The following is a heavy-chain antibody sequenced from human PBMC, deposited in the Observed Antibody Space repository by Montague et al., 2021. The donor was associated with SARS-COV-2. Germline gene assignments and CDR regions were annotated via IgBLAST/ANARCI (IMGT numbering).Heavy chain of an antibody. CDR1: GGSISTYY. D-gene: IGHD3-9*01. V-gene: IGHV4-59*01. CDR2: IDYSGST. J-gene: IGHJ6*02. Sequence: SQTLSLTCTVSGGSISTYYWNWIWQFPGKGLEWIGYIDYSGSTNYNPSLQSRVIISVDRSKIQFSLKLNSVTAADTAIYYCARLPYDNSYGMDVWGQGTTVTVSS. CDR3: ARLPYDNSYGMDV.